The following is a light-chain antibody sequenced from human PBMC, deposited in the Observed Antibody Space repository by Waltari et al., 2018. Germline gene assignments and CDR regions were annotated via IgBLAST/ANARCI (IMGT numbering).Light chain of an antibody. CDR3: SSYAGYNTVI. J-gene: IGLJ2*01. CDR1: SSDVGGYYY. Sequence: QSALTQPPSASGSPGQSVTISCTGTSSDVGGYYYVSWYQQHPGKAPKLMIYEVSKRPSGVPDRFSGSKSGNTASLTVSGLQTEDEADYYCSSYAGYNTVIFGGGTKLTVL. CDR2: EVS. V-gene: IGLV2-8*01.